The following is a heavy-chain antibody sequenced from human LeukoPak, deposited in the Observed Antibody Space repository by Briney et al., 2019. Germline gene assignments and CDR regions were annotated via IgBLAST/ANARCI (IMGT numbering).Heavy chain of an antibody. CDR1: GGSFSGYY. Sequence: SETLSLTCAVYGGSFSGYYWSWIRQPPGKGLEWIGEINHSGSTNYNPSLKSRVTISVDTSKNQFSLKLSSVTAADTAVYYCARMNYDFWSGYFGYWGQGTLVTVSS. J-gene: IGHJ4*02. CDR3: ARMNYDFWSGYFGY. D-gene: IGHD3-3*01. V-gene: IGHV4-34*01. CDR2: INHSGST.